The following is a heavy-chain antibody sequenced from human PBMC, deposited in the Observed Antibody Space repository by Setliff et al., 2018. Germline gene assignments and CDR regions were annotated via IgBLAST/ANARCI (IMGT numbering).Heavy chain of an antibody. V-gene: IGHV3-7*01. CDR1: GFRFNLYG. Sequence: GGSLRLSCAASGFRFNLYGMDWVRQAPGRVLEWVAHINTDGSEKYLVDSVRGRFTLSRDNSRNLVYLQLNSLRAEDTAVYYCSASLDYWGRGTLVTVSS. CDR3: SASLDY. J-gene: IGHJ4*02. CDR2: INTDGSEK.